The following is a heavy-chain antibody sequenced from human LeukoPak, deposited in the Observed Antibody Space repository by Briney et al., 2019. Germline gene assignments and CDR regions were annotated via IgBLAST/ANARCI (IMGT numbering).Heavy chain of an antibody. CDR3: ARAGNYYFEY. Sequence: GGSLRLSCAASGFTFRTYWMHWVRQTPGQGLVWVSRINSDGSTTNYADSVKGRFTVSRDNAQNTLYLQMSSLRAEDTAVYYCARAGNYYFEYWGQGTLVTVSS. CDR2: INSDGSTT. J-gene: IGHJ4*02. CDR1: GFTFRTYW. D-gene: IGHD3-10*01. V-gene: IGHV3-74*01.